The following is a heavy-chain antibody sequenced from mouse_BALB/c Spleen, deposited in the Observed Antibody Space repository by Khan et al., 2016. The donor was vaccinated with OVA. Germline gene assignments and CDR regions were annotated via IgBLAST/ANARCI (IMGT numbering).Heavy chain of an antibody. CDR3: TRVAY. J-gene: IGHJ3*01. CDR2: INPSNGGT. V-gene: IGHV1S81*02. Sequence: QVQLKQSGAELVKPGASVKLSYKASGYTFTSYYMYWVKQRPGQGLEWIGEINPSNGGTNFNEKFKSKATLTVDKSSSTAYMQLSSLTSEDSAVYYCTRVAYWGQGTLVTVSA. CDR1: GYTFTSYY.